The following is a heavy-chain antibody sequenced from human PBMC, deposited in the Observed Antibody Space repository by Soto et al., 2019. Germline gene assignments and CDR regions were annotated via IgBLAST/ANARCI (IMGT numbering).Heavy chain of an antibody. V-gene: IGHV4-39*01. Sequence: KSSETLSLTCTVSGGSISGTAYYWAWIRQPPGKGLEWIGSIYYNGKTYYNPSLKSRVTISVDTSRIQFSLTVSSVTAADTAVYYCARQRNYYDSGKYAVPDWFDPWGLGTLVTVSS. J-gene: IGHJ5*02. CDR2: IYYNGKT. D-gene: IGHD3-10*01. CDR1: GGSISGTAYY. CDR3: ARQRNYYDSGKYAVPDWFDP.